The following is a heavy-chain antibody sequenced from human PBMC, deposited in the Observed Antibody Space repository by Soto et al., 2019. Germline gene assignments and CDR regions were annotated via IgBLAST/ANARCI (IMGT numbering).Heavy chain of an antibody. CDR3: ARLYSSGWFDY. V-gene: IGHV4-39*01. D-gene: IGHD6-19*01. Sequence: QLQLQESGPGLVKPSETLSLTCTVSGGSITNNNYYWGWIREPPGKGLEWIGSIYYSGSTYYNPSLKSRVTISVDTSKTQFSLRLSSVTAADTAVYFCARLYSSGWFDYWGQGTLVTVSS. CDR2: IYYSGST. J-gene: IGHJ4*02. CDR1: GGSITNNNYY.